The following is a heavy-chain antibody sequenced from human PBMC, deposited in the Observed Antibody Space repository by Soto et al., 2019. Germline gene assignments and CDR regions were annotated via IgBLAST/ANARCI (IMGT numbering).Heavy chain of an antibody. D-gene: IGHD3-22*01. CDR3: AREFVYYDSSGYQLFDY. Sequence: EVQLVESGGGLVKPGGSLRLSCAASGFTFSSYSMNWVRQAPGKGLEWVSSISSSSGYIYYADSVKGRFTISRDNAKNSLYLQMNSLRAEDTAVYYCAREFVYYDSSGYQLFDYWGQGTLVTVSS. V-gene: IGHV3-21*04. CDR2: ISSSSGYI. J-gene: IGHJ4*02. CDR1: GFTFSSYS.